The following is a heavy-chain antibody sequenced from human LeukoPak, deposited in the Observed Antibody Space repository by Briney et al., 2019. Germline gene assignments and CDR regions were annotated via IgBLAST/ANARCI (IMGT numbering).Heavy chain of an antibody. CDR1: GFTFSSYA. CDR2: ISGSGGST. V-gene: IGHV3-23*01. Sequence: QPGGSLRLSCAASGFTFSSYAMNWVRQAPGRGLEWISSISGSGGSTYYADSVKGRFTISRDNSKNTLYLQMNSLRAEDTAVYYCAKDLVTGSLDYWGQGTLVTVSS. D-gene: IGHD3-10*01. CDR3: AKDLVTGSLDY. J-gene: IGHJ4*02.